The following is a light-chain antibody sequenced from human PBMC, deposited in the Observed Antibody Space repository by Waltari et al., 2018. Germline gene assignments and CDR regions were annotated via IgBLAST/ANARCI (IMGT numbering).Light chain of an antibody. V-gene: IGLV2-11*01. CDR1: SSEVGDFNF. Sequence: QSALTQPRSVSGSPGQSVPISCSGISSEVGDFNFVSWYQQHPGEAPKLMIYDVPKRPSGVPDRLSGSKSGNTASLTISGLQAEDEANYYCCSYIGTHTNWVFGGGTKLTVL. CDR3: CSYIGTHTNWV. CDR2: DVP. J-gene: IGLJ3*02.